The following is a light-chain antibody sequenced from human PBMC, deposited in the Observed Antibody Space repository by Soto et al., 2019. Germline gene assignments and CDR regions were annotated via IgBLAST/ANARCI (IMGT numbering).Light chain of an antibody. CDR1: SXDVGAYNY. CDR2: GVT. J-gene: IGLJ1*01. CDR3: FSHRGGDSHV. Sequence: QSALTQPGSVSGSPGQSITISCTGTSXDVGAYNYVSWYQQYPGKAPKLMIYGVTNRPSGVSNRFSGSKTGNTASLTISGLQAEDEADYYCFSHRGGDSHVFGTGTKVNVL. V-gene: IGLV2-14*01.